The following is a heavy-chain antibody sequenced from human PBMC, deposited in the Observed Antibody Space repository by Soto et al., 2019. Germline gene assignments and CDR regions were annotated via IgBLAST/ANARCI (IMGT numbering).Heavy chain of an antibody. V-gene: IGHV3-23*01. CDR2: ISGSGGST. CDR1: GFTFSSYA. D-gene: IGHD3-3*01. Sequence: PGGSLRLSCAASGFTFSSYAMSWVRQAPGKGLEWVSAISGSGGSTYYADSVKGRFTIYRDNSKNTLYLQMNSLRAEDTAVYYCAKASDYDFWSGYSSTDRYYYYGMDVWGQGTTVTVSS. J-gene: IGHJ6*02. CDR3: AKASDYDFWSGYSSTDRYYYYGMDV.